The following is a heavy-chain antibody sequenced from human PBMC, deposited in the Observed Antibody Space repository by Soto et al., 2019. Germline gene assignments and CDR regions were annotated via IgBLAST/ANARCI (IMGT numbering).Heavy chain of an antibody. J-gene: IGHJ4*02. CDR1: GGSISSGDYY. CDR2: IYYSGST. V-gene: IGHV4-30-4*01. CDR3: ARAFDILTRYYFDY. D-gene: IGHD3-9*01. Sequence: PSETLSLTCTVSGGSISSGDYYWSWIRQPPGKGLEWIGYIYYSGSTYYNPSLKSRVTISVDTSKNQFSLKLSSVTAADTAVYYCARAFDILTRYYFDYWGQGTLVTVSS.